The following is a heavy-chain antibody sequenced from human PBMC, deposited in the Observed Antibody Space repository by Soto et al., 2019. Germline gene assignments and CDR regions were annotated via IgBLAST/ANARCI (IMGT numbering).Heavy chain of an antibody. V-gene: IGHV3-7*03. CDR2: IKEDGSYK. Sequence: GALRLSCAASGFTFSNYWMNWVRQAPGKGLEWVASIKEDGSYKNYVDSVKGRFTISRDNAKNALYLQINSLRAEDTAVYYCVRGTLNPGLDNWGQGTLVTVSS. CDR3: VRGTLNPGLDN. CDR1: GFTFSNYW. D-gene: IGHD1-7*01. J-gene: IGHJ4*02.